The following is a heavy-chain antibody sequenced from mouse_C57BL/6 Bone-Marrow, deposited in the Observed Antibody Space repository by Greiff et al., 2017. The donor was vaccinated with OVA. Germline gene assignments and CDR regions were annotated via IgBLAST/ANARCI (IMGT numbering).Heavy chain of an antibody. Sequence: VQLQQSGAELVRPGASVTLSCKASGYTFTDYEMHWVKQTPVHGLEWIGAIDPETGGTAYNQKFKGKAILTADKSSSTAYMELHSLTSEDSAVYYCMYPILLLRGGDYWGQGTTLTVSS. J-gene: IGHJ2*01. CDR1: GYTFTDYE. V-gene: IGHV1-15*01. D-gene: IGHD1-1*01. CDR2: IDPETGGT. CDR3: MYPILLLRGGDY.